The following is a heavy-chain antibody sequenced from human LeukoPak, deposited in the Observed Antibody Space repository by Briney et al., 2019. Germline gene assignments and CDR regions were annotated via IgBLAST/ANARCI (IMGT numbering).Heavy chain of an antibody. D-gene: IGHD6-13*01. Sequence: GGSLRLSCAASGFTFSSYGMHWVRQAPGKGLDWVAFLRYDGSNKYYADSVKGRFTISRDNSKNTLYLQMNSLKTDDTAMYYCARESIRQQLYYFDYWGQGALVTVSS. CDR1: GFTFSSYG. J-gene: IGHJ4*02. V-gene: IGHV3-30*02. CDR3: ARESIRQQLYYFDY. CDR2: LRYDGSNK.